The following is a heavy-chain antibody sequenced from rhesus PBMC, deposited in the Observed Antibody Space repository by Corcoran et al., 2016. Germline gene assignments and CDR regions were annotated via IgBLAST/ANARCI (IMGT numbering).Heavy chain of an antibody. Sequence: QVQLQASGPGLVKPPETLSLTCAVSGVSFSSYCWSWIRLPPGKGLAWIGEINGNSGSTNYNPSLKSRVTISKDASKNQFSLKLSSVTAADTAVYYCARSPDSYSTNDWGQGVLVTVSS. CDR3: ARSPDSYSTND. J-gene: IGHJ4*01. CDR2: INGNSGST. V-gene: IGHV4-80*01. CDR1: GVSFSSYC. D-gene: IGHD5-12*01.